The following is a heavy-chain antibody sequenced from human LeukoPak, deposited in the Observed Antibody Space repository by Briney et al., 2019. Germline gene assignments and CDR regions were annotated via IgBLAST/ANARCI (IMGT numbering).Heavy chain of an antibody. CDR1: GFTFSAYW. CDR3: ARGWHENLHLDY. J-gene: IGHJ4*02. D-gene: IGHD1-14*01. CDR2: INQDGSEK. V-gene: IGHV3-7*01. Sequence: GGSLRLSCVASGFTFSAYWMTWVRQAPGKGLEWVANINQDGSEKYYVDSVKGRFTISRDTAKTSMYLQMNNLRAEDTAVYYCARGWHENLHLDYWGQGTLVTVSS.